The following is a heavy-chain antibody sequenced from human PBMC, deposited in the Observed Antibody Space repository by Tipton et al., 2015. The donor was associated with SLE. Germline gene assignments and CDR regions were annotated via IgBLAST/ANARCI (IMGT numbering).Heavy chain of an antibody. D-gene: IGHD2-21*02. V-gene: IGHV4-59*08. CDR2: ISDGGGT. Sequence: LRLSCAASGFTFSSYGMHWVRQPPGKGLEWIGYISDGGGTNYNPSLKSRVTISVDPAKNQFSLKLTSVTAADTAVYYCARGMVTWRGAIVGVDVWGQGTTVNVSS. J-gene: IGHJ6*02. CDR3: ARGMVTWRGAIVGVDV. CDR1: GFTFSSYG.